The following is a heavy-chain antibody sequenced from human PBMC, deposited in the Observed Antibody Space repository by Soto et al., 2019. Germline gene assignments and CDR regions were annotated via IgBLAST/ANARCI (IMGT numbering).Heavy chain of an antibody. CDR1: GYSFTSYW. CDR3: ARKPRYCSSTSCYIFGY. CDR2: IYPGDSDT. J-gene: IGHJ4*02. V-gene: IGHV5-51*01. D-gene: IGHD2-2*02. Sequence: GESLKISCTVSGYSFTSYWIGWVLQMPGKGLEWMGIIYPGDSDTRYSPSFQGQVTISADKSISTAYLQWSSLKASDTAMYYCARKPRYCSSTSCYIFGYWGQGTLVTVSS.